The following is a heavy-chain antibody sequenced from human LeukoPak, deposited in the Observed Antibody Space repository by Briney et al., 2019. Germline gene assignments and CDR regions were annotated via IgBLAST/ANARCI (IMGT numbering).Heavy chain of an antibody. D-gene: IGHD6-13*01. J-gene: IGHJ3*02. Sequence: GGSLRLSCAASGFTFSSYGTHWVRQAPGKGLEWVAVISYDGSNKYYADSVKGRFTISRDNSKNTLYLQMNSLRAEDTAVYYCAKLSIAAAGTTSAFDIWGQGTMVTVSS. CDR2: ISYDGSNK. V-gene: IGHV3-30*18. CDR3: AKLSIAAAGTTSAFDI. CDR1: GFTFSSYG.